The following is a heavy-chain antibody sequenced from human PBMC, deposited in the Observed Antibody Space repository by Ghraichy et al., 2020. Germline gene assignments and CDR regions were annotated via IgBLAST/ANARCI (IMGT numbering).Heavy chain of an antibody. CDR1: GGSISSSSYY. CDR3: ATLAARYYYYYGMDV. D-gene: IGHD6-6*01. CDR2: IYYSGST. V-gene: IGHV4-39*01. J-gene: IGHJ6*02. Sequence: SETLSLTCTVSGGSISSSSYYWGWIRQPPGKGLEWIGSIYYSGSTYYNPSLKSRVTISVDTSKNQFSLKLSSVTAADTAVYYCATLAARYYYYYGMDVWGQGTTVTVSS.